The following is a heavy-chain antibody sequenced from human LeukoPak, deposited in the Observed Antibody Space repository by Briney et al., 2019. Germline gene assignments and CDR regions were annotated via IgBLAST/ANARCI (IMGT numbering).Heavy chain of an antibody. Sequence: ASVKVSCKASGYTFTGSYMHWVRQAPGQGLEWMGWIDPKSGGTHSAQKFQGRVTMTRDTSISPAYMELSRLRSDDTAVYYCARGGYDILTGSYRVRYYFDYWGQGTLVTVSS. V-gene: IGHV1-2*02. CDR1: GYTFTGSY. J-gene: IGHJ4*02. D-gene: IGHD3-9*01. CDR2: IDPKSGGT. CDR3: ARGGYDILTGSYRVRYYFDY.